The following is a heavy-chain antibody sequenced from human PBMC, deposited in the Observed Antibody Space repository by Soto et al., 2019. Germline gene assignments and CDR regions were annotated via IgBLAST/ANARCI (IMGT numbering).Heavy chain of an antibody. CDR2: IYWDDDK. Sequence: QITLKESGPTLVKPTQTLTLTCTFSGFSLSTSGVGVGWIRQPPGKALEWLALIYWDDDKRYSPSLKSRLTITKDTSKNQVVLTMTNMDPVDTATYYCAHRLTLGGVIGVGFDYWGQGTLVTVSS. D-gene: IGHD3-16*02. J-gene: IGHJ4*02. CDR1: GFSLSTSGVG. CDR3: AHRLTLGGVIGVGFDY. V-gene: IGHV2-5*02.